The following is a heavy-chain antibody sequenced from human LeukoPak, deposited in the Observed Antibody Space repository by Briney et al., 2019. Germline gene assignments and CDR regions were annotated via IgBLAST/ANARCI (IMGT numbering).Heavy chain of an antibody. CDR3: GNVLLI. J-gene: IGHJ4*02. V-gene: IGHV3-23*01. CDR2: ISGIGDNT. CDR1: GFTFSKFP. D-gene: IGHD2-8*01. Sequence: RGSPRDLRAASGFTFSKFPMMWTRQAPGKGLEWVSGISGIGDNTKYADSLKGRFTISRDNSKNTLYLQLNSLKVEDTAVYFCGNVLLIWGQGTRVTVSS.